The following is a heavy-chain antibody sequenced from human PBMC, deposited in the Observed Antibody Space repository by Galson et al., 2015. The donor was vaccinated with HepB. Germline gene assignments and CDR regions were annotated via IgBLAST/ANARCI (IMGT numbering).Heavy chain of an antibody. CDR1: GFTFSSYA. CDR2: ISGSGGST. D-gene: IGHD3-22*01. CDR3: AKIGSLFKTTIGAFDI. Sequence: SLRLSCAASGFTFSSYAMSWVRQAPGKGLEWVSAISGSGGSTYYADSVKGRFTISRDNSKNTLYLQMNSLRAEDTAVYYCAKIGSLFKTTIGAFDIWGQGTMVTVSS. V-gene: IGHV3-23*01. J-gene: IGHJ3*02.